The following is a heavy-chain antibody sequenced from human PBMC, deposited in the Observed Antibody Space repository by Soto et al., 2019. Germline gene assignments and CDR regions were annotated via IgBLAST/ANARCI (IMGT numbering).Heavy chain of an antibody. D-gene: IGHD6-19*01. CDR2: ISSSSSYI. CDR3: ARDSSGWYWKLDY. Sequence: GGSLRLSCAASGFTFSSYSMNWVRQAPGKGLEWVSSISSSSSYIYYADSVKGRFTISRDNAKNSLYLQMNSLRAEDTAVYYCARDSSGWYWKLDYWGQGTLVTVSS. J-gene: IGHJ4*02. V-gene: IGHV3-21*01. CDR1: GFTFSSYS.